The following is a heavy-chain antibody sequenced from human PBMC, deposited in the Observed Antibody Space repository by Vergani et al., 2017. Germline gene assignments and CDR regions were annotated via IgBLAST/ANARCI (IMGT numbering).Heavy chain of an antibody. CDR2: IYYSGST. D-gene: IGHD5-24*01. CDR3: ARGRDGSGDYFDY. CDR1: GVSIGSNSYY. Sequence: QLQLQESGPGLVKPSETLSLTCTVSGVSIGSNSYYWGWIRQHPGKGLEWIGYIYYSGSTYYNPSLKSRVTISVDTSKNQFSLKLSSVTAADTAVYYCARGRDGSGDYFDYWGQGTLVTVSS. V-gene: IGHV4-31*03. J-gene: IGHJ4*02.